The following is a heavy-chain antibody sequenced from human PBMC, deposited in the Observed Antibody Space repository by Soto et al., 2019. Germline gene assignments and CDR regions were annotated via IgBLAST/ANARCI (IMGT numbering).Heavy chain of an antibody. Sequence: GGSLRLACAASGFTVSSNYMSWVRQAPGKGLEWVSVIYSGGSTYYADSVKGRFTISRDNSKNTLYLQMNSLRAEDTAVYYCARDGMVYAPHYLAVWGKGTTVTVSS. J-gene: IGHJ6*03. CDR2: IYSGGST. CDR3: ARDGMVYAPHYLAV. D-gene: IGHD2-8*01. V-gene: IGHV3-66*01. CDR1: GFTVSSNY.